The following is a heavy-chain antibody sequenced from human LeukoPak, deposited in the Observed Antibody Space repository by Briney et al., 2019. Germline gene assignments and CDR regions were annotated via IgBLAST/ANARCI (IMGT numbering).Heavy chain of an antibody. CDR2: ISDTGST. Sequence: SETLSLTCTVSGGSIRSYYWSWIRQPPGKGLEWIGYISDTGSTNYNPSLKRRVTIPADTSKNQLSLKLSSVTAADTAAYYCARHLYNAFSSGLDYWGQGTQVTVSS. D-gene: IGHD3-3*01. V-gene: IGHV4-59*08. J-gene: IGHJ4*02. CDR3: ARHLYNAFSSGLDY. CDR1: GGSIRSYY.